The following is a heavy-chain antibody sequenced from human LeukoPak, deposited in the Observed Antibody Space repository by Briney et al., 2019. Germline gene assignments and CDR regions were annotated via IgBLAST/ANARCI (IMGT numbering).Heavy chain of an antibody. Sequence: GGSLRLSCSASGFIFSSCAMRWVRQTRGRGLEWVSGISGGGDETYYADSVKGRFTIYRDNSKSTLYLQMNSLRAEDTAVYYCVKEGPLRRTDFDFWAQGTLVTVSS. V-gene: IGHV3-23*01. CDR2: ISGGGDET. J-gene: IGHJ4*02. CDR1: GFIFSSCA. CDR3: VKEGPLRRTDFDF.